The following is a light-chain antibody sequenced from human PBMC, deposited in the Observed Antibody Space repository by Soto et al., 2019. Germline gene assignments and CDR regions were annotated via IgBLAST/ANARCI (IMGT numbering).Light chain of an antibody. CDR1: QSVSSN. V-gene: IGKV3-15*01. J-gene: IGKJ3*01. Sequence: EIVMTQSPATLSVSPGERATLSCRASQSVSSNLAWYQQKPGQAPRLLIYGASTRATGIPARFSGSGSGTDFTRTISSLQSADFAVYYCQQYNNWPFTFGPGTKVDIK. CDR3: QQYNNWPFT. CDR2: GAS.